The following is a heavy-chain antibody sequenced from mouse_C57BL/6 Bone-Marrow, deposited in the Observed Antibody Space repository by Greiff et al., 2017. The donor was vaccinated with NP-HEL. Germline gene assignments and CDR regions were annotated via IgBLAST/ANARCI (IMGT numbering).Heavy chain of an antibody. D-gene: IGHD1-1*01. J-gene: IGHJ1*03. Sequence: EVQLQQSGPVLVKPGASVKMSCKASGYTFTDYYMPWVKQSHGQSLEWIGVINPYNGGTSYNQKFKGKATLTVDKSSSTAYMELNSLTSEDSAVYYCARWVYGSSFYWYFDVGGTGTTVTVSS. CDR1: GYTFTDYY. CDR2: INPYNGGT. CDR3: ARWVYGSSFYWYFDV. V-gene: IGHV1-19*01.